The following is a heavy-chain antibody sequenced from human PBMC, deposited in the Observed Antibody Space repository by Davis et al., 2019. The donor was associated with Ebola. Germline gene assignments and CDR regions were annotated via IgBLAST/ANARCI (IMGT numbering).Heavy chain of an antibody. CDR3: ARTVHDYGDYERKNFDY. Sequence: ALVKVSCKASGYTFTGYYMHWVRQAPGQGLEWMGWISAYNGNTNYAQKFQGRVTMTTDTSTGTAYMELRSLRSDDTAVYYCARTVHDYGDYERKNFDYWGQGTLVTVSS. CDR2: ISAYNGNT. J-gene: IGHJ4*02. V-gene: IGHV1-18*04. CDR1: GYTFTGYY. D-gene: IGHD4-17*01.